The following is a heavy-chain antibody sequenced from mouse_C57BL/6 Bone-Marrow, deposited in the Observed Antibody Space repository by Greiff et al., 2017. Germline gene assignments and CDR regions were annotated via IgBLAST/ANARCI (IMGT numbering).Heavy chain of an antibody. J-gene: IGHJ2*01. CDR1: GYTFTSYW. Sequence: QVQLQQPGAELVMPAASVKLSCKASGYTFTSYWMHWVQQRPGQGLEWIGEIDPYDSYTNYNQKFKGKSTLPVEKSSSTDYMQLSSLTSEDSAVYYCAREGITTVVAHFDYWGQGTTLTVSS. V-gene: IGHV1-69*01. D-gene: IGHD1-1*01. CDR3: AREGITTVVAHFDY. CDR2: IDPYDSYT.